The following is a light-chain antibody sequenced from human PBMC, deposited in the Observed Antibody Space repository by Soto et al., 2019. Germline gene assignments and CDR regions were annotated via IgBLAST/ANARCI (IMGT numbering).Light chain of an antibody. CDR2: DNS. J-gene: IGLJ1*01. V-gene: IGLV1-40*01. Sequence: QSVLTQPPSVSGAPGQRVTVSCSGSSSNIGAGYYVHWYQQLPGTAPNLLIYDNSNRPSGVPDRFSASKSGTSASLAITGLQAEDEADYYCQSYDSSLSGPYVFGTGTKVTVL. CDR3: QSYDSSLSGPYV. CDR1: SSNIGAGYY.